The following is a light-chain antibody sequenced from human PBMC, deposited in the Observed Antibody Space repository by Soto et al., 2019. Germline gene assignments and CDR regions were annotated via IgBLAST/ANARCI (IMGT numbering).Light chain of an antibody. CDR1: SSDVGTYNH. J-gene: IGLJ1*01. V-gene: IGLV2-14*01. CDR2: DVS. CDR3: SSYTTSTTLGV. Sequence: QSALTQPASVSGSPGQSITISCTGTSSDVGTYNHVSWYQQHPGKAPKIMIYDVSNRPSGVSNRFSGSKSGNTASLTISGLQAEDEADYYCSSYTTSTTLGVFGTGTKVTVL.